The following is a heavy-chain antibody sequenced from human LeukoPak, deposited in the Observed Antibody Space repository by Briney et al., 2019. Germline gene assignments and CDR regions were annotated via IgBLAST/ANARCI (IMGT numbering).Heavy chain of an antibody. CDR3: ARDSAYAFDI. CDR2: IGWSSNI. CDR1: GFTFSSYS. V-gene: IGHV3-48*02. Sequence: GVCLRLSCAASGFTFSSYSMNWVRQAPGKGLEWVSYIGWSSNIYYADSVKGRFTISRDNAKNSLYLQMNSLRDEDTALYYCARDSAYAFDIWGQGTKVTVSS. J-gene: IGHJ3*02. D-gene: IGHD1-26*01.